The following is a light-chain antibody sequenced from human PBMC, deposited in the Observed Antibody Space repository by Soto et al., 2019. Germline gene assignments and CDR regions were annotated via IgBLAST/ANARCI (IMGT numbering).Light chain of an antibody. V-gene: IGLV1-40*01. CDR1: SSNIGAGYD. CDR3: QSYDSSLSGYV. J-gene: IGLJ1*01. CDR2: GNS. Sequence: QSVLTQPPSLSGAPGQRVTISCTGSSSNIGAGYDVHWYQQLPGTAPKLLICGNSNLPSGVPDRFSGSKSGTSASLAITGLQAEDEADYYCQSYDSSLSGYVFGTGTKVTVL.